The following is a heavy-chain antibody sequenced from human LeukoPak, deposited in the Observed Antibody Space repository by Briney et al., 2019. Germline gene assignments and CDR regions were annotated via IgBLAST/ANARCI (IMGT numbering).Heavy chain of an antibody. J-gene: IGHJ6*02. Sequence: PGRSLRLSCAASGFTFISYDMHWVRQAPGKGLEWVASISYDRSNTHYADSVRGRFTISRDNSKNTLYLQMNSLRSEDTAVYYCARDEISYSYYYGMDVWGQGTTVTVSS. V-gene: IGHV3-30*03. CDR1: GFTFISYD. CDR3: ARDEISYSYYYGMDV. CDR2: ISYDRSNT.